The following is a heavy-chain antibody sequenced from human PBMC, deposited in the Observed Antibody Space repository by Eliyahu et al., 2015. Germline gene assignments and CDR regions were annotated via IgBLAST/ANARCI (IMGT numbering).Heavy chain of an antibody. J-gene: IGHJ4*02. D-gene: IGHD1-26*01. CDR1: GXXFXAXY. V-gene: IGHV3-11*06. CDR3: ARVVNAESGRYFFDY. CDR2: ISTSGSYT. Sequence: QVQLVESGXDLVKPGGSLRLSCAASGXXFXAXYMRWIPQAPGKGLEWVSYISTSGSYTNCADSVKGRLTISRDNAKNSLYLQMSSLRAEDTAVYYCARVVNAESGRYFFDYWGQGTLVTVSS.